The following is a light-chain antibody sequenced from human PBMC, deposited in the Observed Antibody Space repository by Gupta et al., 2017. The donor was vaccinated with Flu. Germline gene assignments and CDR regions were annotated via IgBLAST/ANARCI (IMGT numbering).Light chain of an antibody. V-gene: IGKV3-20*01. CDR3: QQYCSSPRLT. Sequence: TLAVWAGERGNPTCRVSQSVSSSYLAGYQQKPGQAPRLLIYGASSRATGSPDRCSGSGCGTEFTLTISRREPEDVAVYYCQQYCSSPRLTFGGGTKVEIK. CDR2: GAS. J-gene: IGKJ4*01. CDR1: QSVSSSY.